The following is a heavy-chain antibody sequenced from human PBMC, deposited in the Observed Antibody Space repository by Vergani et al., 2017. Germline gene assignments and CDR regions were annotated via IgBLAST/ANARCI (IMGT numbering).Heavy chain of an antibody. CDR3: VKDIAASGNYWYFDR. J-gene: IGHJ2*01. Sequence: VELLESGGGLAQPGGSLRVSCSASGFRVTTYYMSWVRQAPGKGLEWVSVINWNSDSIAYADSVKGRFTISRDNAKNSLYLQMNSLRAEDTALYYCVKDIAASGNYWYFDRWGRGTLVTVSS. V-gene: IGHV3-9*01. CDR1: GFRVTTYY. CDR2: INWNSDSI. D-gene: IGHD6-13*01.